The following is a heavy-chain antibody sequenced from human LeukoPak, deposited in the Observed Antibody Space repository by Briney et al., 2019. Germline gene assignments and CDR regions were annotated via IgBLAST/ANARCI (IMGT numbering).Heavy chain of an antibody. CDR2: INPNSGGT. J-gene: IGHJ4*02. Sequence: ASVKVSCKASGYIFTGYYMHWVRQAPGQGLEWMGWINPNSGGTNYAQKFQGRVTMTRDTSISTAYLELSRLRSDDTAVYYCARDSGDFDWLHMIDYWGQGTLVTVSS. V-gene: IGHV1-2*02. CDR1: GYIFTGYY. D-gene: IGHD3-9*01. CDR3: ARDSGDFDWLHMIDY.